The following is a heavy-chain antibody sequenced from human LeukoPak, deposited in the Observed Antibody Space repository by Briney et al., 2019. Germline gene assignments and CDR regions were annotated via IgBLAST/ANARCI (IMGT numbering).Heavy chain of an antibody. CDR1: GYTFTGYY. CDR2: INPNSGGT. J-gene: IGHJ4*02. CDR3: ARERGLYDGFDY. D-gene: IGHD5/OR15-5a*01. Sequence: ASVKVSCKASGYTFTGYYMHWVRQAPGQGLEWMGWINPNSGGTNYAQKFQGRVTMTRDTPISTAYMELSRLRSDDTAVYYCARERGLYDGFDYWGQGTLVTVSS. V-gene: IGHV1-2*02.